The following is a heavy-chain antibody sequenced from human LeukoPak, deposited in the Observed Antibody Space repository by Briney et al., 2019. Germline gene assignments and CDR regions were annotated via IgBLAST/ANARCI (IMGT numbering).Heavy chain of an antibody. V-gene: IGHV4-39*07. J-gene: IGHJ5*02. Sequence: SETLSLTCTASGGSISSSSYYWGWIRQPPGKGLEWIGSIYYSGSTYYNPSLKSRVTISVDTSKNQFSLKLSSVTAADTAVYYCARDRHADYYDSSGYYPWGQGTLVTVSS. CDR2: IYYSGST. CDR3: ARDRHADYYDSSGYYP. CDR1: GGSISSSSYY. D-gene: IGHD3-22*01.